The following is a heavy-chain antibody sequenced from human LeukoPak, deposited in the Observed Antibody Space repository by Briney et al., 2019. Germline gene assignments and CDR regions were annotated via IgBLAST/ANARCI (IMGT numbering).Heavy chain of an antibody. CDR2: IKQDGCEK. CDR3: AREGSATDQTVTMEHYYYYGMDV. CDR1: GFTFSSYW. Sequence: PGGSLRLSCAASGFTFSSYWMSWVRQAPGKGLEWVANIKQDGCEKYYVDSVKGRFTISRDNAKNSLYLQMNSLRAEDTAVYYCAREGSATDQTVTMEHYYYYGMDVWGQGTTVTVSS. J-gene: IGHJ6*02. D-gene: IGHD4-17*01. V-gene: IGHV3-7*01.